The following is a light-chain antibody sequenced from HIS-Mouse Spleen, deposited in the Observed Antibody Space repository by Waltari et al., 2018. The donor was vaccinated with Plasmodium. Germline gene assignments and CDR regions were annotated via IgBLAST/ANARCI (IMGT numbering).Light chain of an antibody. CDR2: EGS. V-gene: IGLV2-23*03. J-gene: IGLJ2*01. Sequence: QSALTQPASVSGSPGQSITISCTGPTSYVGSSNLSSRYQQHPGKAPKLMTYEGSKRPSGVSNRFSGSKSGNTASLTISGLQAEDEADYYCCSYAGSSTFVVFGGGNKLTVL. CDR1: TSYVGSSNL. CDR3: CSYAGSSTFVV.